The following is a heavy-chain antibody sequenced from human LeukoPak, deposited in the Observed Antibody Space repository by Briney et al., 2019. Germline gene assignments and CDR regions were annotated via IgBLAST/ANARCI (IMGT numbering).Heavy chain of an antibody. J-gene: IGHJ6*04. D-gene: IGHD2-2*01. V-gene: IGHV4-34*01. CDR3: ARGPAAMIGEDYYGMDV. CDR1: GGSFSGYY. Sequence: SESLSLTCAVYGGSFSGYYWSWVRQPPGKGLEWVGEINHSGSTNYNPSLKSRVTISVDTSKNPFSLKLSSVTAADTAVYYCARGPAAMIGEDYYGMDVWGKGTTVTVSS. CDR2: INHSGST.